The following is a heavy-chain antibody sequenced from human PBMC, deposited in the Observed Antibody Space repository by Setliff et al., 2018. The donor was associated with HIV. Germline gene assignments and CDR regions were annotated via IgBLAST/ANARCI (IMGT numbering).Heavy chain of an antibody. Sequence: GASVKVSCKASGYTFKTFGISWVRQAPGQGPEWMGWINTETGNPMYAQGFKGRFVFSLDTSVSTAYLQINGLKAEDTAMYYYARVGSYWSTFDYWGQGALVTVSS. CDR3: ARVGSYWSTFDY. J-gene: IGHJ4*02. CDR2: INTETGNP. CDR1: GYTFKTFG. D-gene: IGHD1-26*01. V-gene: IGHV7-4-1*02.